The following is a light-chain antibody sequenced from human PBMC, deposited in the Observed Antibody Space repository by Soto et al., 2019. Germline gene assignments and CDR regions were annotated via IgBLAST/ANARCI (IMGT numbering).Light chain of an antibody. J-gene: IGKJ5*01. Sequence: SPGERATLFCRASQSVSSTYLAWYQRKPGQAPRLLIYGASSRATGIPDRFSGSGSGTDFTLTISRLEPEDFAVYYCQQYGNSPFTFGQGTRLEIK. CDR3: QQYGNSPFT. CDR2: GAS. V-gene: IGKV3-20*01. CDR1: QSVSSTY.